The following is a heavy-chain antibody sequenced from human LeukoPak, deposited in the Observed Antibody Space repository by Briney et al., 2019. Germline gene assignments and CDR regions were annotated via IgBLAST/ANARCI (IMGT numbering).Heavy chain of an antibody. D-gene: IGHD5-18*01. CDR2: ISAYNGNT. CDR1: GYTFTSYG. Sequence: ASVKVSCTASGYTFTSYGISWVRQAPGQGLELMGWISAYNGNTNYAQKLQGRVTMTTDTSTSTAYMELRSLRSDDTAVYYCARVSGTAMVKTFDYWGQGTLVTVSS. CDR3: ARVSGTAMVKTFDY. V-gene: IGHV1-18*01. J-gene: IGHJ4*02.